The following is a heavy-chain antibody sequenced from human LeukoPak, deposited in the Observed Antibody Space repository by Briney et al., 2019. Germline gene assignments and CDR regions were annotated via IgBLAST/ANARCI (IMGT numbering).Heavy chain of an antibody. J-gene: IGHJ4*02. V-gene: IGHV4-59*01. CDR1: GGSISSYY. Sequence: PSETLSLTCTASGGSISSYYWSWIRQPPGKGLEWIGYIYYSGSTNYNPSLKSRVTISVDTSKNQFSLKLSSVTAADTAVYYCARNRGYYDSSGYYYWGQGTLVTVSS. CDR2: IYYSGST. D-gene: IGHD3-22*01. CDR3: ARNRGYYDSSGYYY.